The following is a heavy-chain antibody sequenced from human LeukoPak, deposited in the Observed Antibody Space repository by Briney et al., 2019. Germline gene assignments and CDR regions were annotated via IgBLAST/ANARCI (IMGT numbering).Heavy chain of an antibody. CDR1: GFTFSSYA. J-gene: IGHJ6*03. V-gene: IGHV3-23*01. D-gene: IGHD2-8*01. CDR2: FSGSGGTT. CDR3: ANGNRCTSPNCLGYYYFYMDV. Sequence: GGSLRLSCAASGFTFSSYAMNWVRQAPGRGLEWVSGFSGSGGTTYYADSVKGRFTISRDNSKNTLYLQMTSLRAEDTAVYYCANGNRCTSPNCLGYYYFYMDVWGKGTTVTVSS.